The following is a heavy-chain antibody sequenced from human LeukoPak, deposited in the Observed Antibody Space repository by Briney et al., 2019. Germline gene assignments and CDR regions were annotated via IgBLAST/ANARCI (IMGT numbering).Heavy chain of an antibody. V-gene: IGHV4-59*01. CDR3: ARVSTMIVGDFDY. CDR1: GGSISSYY. D-gene: IGHD3-22*01. CDR2: IYYSGST. Sequence: SETLSLTCTVSGGSISSYYWSWIRQPPGKGLEWIGYIYYSGSTNYNPSLKSRVTISVDTSKNQFSLKLSSVTAADTAVYYCARVSTMIVGDFDYWGQGTLVTVSS. J-gene: IGHJ4*02.